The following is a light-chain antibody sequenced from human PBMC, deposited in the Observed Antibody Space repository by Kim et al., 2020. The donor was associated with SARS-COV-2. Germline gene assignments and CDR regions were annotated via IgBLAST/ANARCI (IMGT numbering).Light chain of an antibody. CDR2: SDT. CDR1: NSERKR. CDR3: QVWDSSSDHYV. V-gene: IGLV3-21*04. J-gene: IGLJ1*01. Sequence: APGKTARITGGGNNSERKRVRRYHRGPGQAPVLVIYSDTDRPSGIPERFSGSNSGNTATLTISRVEAGDEADYYCQVWDSSSDHYVFGTGTKVTVL.